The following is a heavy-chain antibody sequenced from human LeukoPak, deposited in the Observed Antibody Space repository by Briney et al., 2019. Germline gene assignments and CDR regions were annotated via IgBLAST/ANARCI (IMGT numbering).Heavy chain of an antibody. V-gene: IGHV3-66*01. CDR1: GFTVSDNY. CDR2: IKSDGRT. CDR3: ARDRTYCGVNCFSRGMDV. Sequence: GGSLRLSCAASGFTVSDNYMTWVRRAPGKGLERVSLIKSDGRTYFADSVEGRFTISRDNSKNTFYLQMTSLRAVDTAVYYCARDRTYCGVNCFSRGMDVWGQGTTVIVSS. D-gene: IGHD2-21*02. J-gene: IGHJ6*02.